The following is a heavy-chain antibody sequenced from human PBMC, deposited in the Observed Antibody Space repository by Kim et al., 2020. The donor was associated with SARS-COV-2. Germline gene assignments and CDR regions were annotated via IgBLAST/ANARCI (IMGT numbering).Heavy chain of an antibody. Sequence: GGSLRLSCAASGFTFSSYAMSWVRQAPGKGLEWVSAISGSGGSTYYAYSVKGRFTISRDNSKNTLYLQMNSLRAEDTAVYYCAKDRDWRYYDSSGYYFDYWGQGTLVTVSS. V-gene: IGHV3-23*01. D-gene: IGHD3-22*01. J-gene: IGHJ4*02. CDR2: ISGSGGST. CDR3: AKDRDWRYYDSSGYYFDY. CDR1: GFTFSSYA.